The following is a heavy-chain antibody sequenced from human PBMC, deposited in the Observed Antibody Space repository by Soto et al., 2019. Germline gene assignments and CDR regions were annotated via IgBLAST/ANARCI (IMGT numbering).Heavy chain of an antibody. D-gene: IGHD3-10*01. CDR2: IDPSDSYT. Sequence: GESLKISCKGSGYSFTSYWISWVRQMPGKGLEWMGRIDPSDSYTNYSPSFQGHVTISADKSISTAYLQWSSLKASDTAMYYCASSGYGSGSYSLYWGQGTLVTVSS. CDR1: GYSFTSYW. V-gene: IGHV5-10-1*01. J-gene: IGHJ4*02. CDR3: ASSGYGSGSYSLY.